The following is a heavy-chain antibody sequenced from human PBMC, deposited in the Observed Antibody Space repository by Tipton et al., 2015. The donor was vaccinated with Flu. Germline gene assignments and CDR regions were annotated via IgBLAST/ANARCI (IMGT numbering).Heavy chain of an antibody. V-gene: IGHV3-30*02. CDR2: IRFDGNNK. J-gene: IGHJ4*02. Sequence: SLRLSCGASGFSFSNYDMYWVRQAPGKGLEWVSFIRFDGNNKYYADSVKGRFTISRDNSKNTLFLQMNSLRPEDTAVYYCAKVSLLSDNYRAVDYWGQGTLVTVSS. CDR3: AKVSLLSDNYRAVDY. D-gene: IGHD1-1*01. CDR1: GFSFSNYD.